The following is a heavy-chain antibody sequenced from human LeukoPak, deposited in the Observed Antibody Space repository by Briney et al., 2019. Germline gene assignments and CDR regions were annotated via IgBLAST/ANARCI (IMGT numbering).Heavy chain of an antibody. CDR2: IIPIFGTA. CDR3: ARASILYYDSSGYYPLHYYYYGMDV. CDR1: GGTFSIYA. J-gene: IGHJ6*02. Sequence: ASVNVSFKASGGTFSIYAISWVRQAPGQGLGWMGGIIPIFGTANYAQKFQGRVTITADESTSTAYMELSSLRSEDTAVYYCARASILYYDSSGYYPLHYYYYGMDVWGQGTTVTVSS. D-gene: IGHD3-22*01. V-gene: IGHV1-69*01.